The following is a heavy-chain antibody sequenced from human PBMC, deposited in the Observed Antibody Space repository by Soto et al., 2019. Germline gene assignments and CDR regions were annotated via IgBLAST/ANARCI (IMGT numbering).Heavy chain of an antibody. V-gene: IGHV4-39*01. CDR1: GASISSSNYY. Sequence: SETLSLTCTVSGASISSSNYYWGWIRQPPGRGLEWIGTMYYSGRTYYNPSLKSRVTTSVYTSKNQFSLKLSAVTATDTAVYYCARHGNTVTTGYYYGMDVWGQGTTVTVSS. D-gene: IGHD4-17*01. J-gene: IGHJ6*01. CDR2: MYYSGRT. CDR3: ARHGNTVTTGYYYGMDV.